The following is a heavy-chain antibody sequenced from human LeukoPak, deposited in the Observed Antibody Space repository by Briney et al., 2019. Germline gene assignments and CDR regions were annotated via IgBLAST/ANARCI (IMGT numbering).Heavy chain of an antibody. J-gene: IGHJ3*02. Sequence: GGSLRLSCAVSGFTFSSYAMSWVRQAPGKGLECVSIITGGGGIVYYAGSVKGRFTISRDNSKNTVYLQMNSLRADDTAVYYCARGQITVVRGVKRAFQAFDIWGQGTKVAVSS. V-gene: IGHV3-23*01. D-gene: IGHD3-10*01. CDR1: GFTFSSYA. CDR2: ITGGGGIV. CDR3: ARGQITVVRGVKRAFQAFDI.